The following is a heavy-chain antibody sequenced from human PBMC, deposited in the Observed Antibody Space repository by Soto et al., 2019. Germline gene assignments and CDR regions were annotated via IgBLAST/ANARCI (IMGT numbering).Heavy chain of an antibody. Sequence: QVKLQESGPGLVQPAQTLSLSCTVSGGSITSGGIYWSWLRQHPRQGLEWIGYIYHRGSTTYNPSLTSRVTISVDTSKNQFSLTVTSLTVADTAVYYCARFNSRSGTEYFDYWGQGTLVTVSS. CDR1: GGSITSGGIY. D-gene: IGHD6-19*01. V-gene: IGHV4-31*03. CDR2: IYHRGST. CDR3: ARFNSRSGTEYFDY. J-gene: IGHJ4*02.